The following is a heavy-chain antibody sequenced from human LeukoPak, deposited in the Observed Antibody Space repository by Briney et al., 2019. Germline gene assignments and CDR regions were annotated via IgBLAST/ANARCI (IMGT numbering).Heavy chain of an antibody. J-gene: IGHJ6*02. CDR1: SYA. Sequence: SYAMHWVRQAPGKGLEWVAVISYDGSNKYYADSVKGRFTISRDNSKNTLYLQMNSLRAEDTAVYYCARAPVGFGMDVWGQGTTVTVSS. CDR3: ARAPVGFGMDV. V-gene: IGHV3-30-3*01. D-gene: IGHD2-15*01. CDR2: ISYDGSNK.